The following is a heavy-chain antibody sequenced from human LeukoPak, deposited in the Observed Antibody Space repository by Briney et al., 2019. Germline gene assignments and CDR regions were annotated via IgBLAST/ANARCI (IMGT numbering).Heavy chain of an antibody. V-gene: IGHV4-38-2*02. D-gene: IGHD6-19*01. CDR2: IYHSGST. CDR1: GYSISSGYY. Sequence: SETLSLTCTISGYSISSGYYWGWIRQPPGKGLEWIGSIYHSGSTYYNPSLKSQVTISLDTSENQFSLKLSSVTAADTAVYYCARDLYSSGWGYFDYWGQGTLVTVSS. J-gene: IGHJ4*02. CDR3: ARDLYSSGWGYFDY.